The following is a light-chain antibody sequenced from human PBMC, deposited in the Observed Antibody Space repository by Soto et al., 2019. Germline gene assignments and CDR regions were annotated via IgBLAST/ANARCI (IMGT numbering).Light chain of an antibody. Sequence: QSVLTQPPSASGTPGQRVTISCSGSSSYIGNNYVHWYQQLPGTAPKLLIYRNNQRPSGVPDRVSGSKSGTSASLAISGLRSEDEADYYCAAWDDSLSGVVFGGGTQLTVL. V-gene: IGLV1-47*01. CDR1: SSYIGNNY. J-gene: IGLJ2*01. CDR3: AAWDDSLSGVV. CDR2: RNN.